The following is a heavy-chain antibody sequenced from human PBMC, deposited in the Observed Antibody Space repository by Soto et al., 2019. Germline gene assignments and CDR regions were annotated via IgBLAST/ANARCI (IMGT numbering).Heavy chain of an antibody. Sequence: ASVKVSCKASGYTFTTYDISWVRQAPGQGLEWMGGIIPIFGTANYAQKFQGRVTITADESTSTAYMELSSLRSEDTAVYYCATEGASITIFGVGPWAGMDVWGQGTTVTVSS. CDR1: GYTFTTYD. CDR3: ATEGASITIFGVGPWAGMDV. D-gene: IGHD3-3*01. V-gene: IGHV1-69*13. CDR2: IIPIFGTA. J-gene: IGHJ6*02.